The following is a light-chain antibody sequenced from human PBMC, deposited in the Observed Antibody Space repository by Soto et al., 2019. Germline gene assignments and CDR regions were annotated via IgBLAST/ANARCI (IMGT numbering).Light chain of an antibody. Sequence: DLQMTQSPSTLSASVGDRVTITCRASQSISSWLAWYQQKPGKAPKLLIYHASSLESGVPSRFSGSGSGTEFTLTISSLQPDDFATYYCQHYNSDSTFGQGTKVDIK. CDR2: HAS. J-gene: IGKJ1*01. V-gene: IGKV1-5*01. CDR1: QSISSW. CDR3: QHYNSDST.